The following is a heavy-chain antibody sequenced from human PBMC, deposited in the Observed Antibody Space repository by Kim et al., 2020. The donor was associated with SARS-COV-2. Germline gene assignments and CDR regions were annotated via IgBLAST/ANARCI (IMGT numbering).Heavy chain of an antibody. CDR2: IIPIFGTA. CDR1: GGTFSSYA. J-gene: IGHJ6*02. Sequence: SVKVSCKASGGTFSSYAISWVRQAPGQGLEWMGGIIPIFGTANYAQKFQGRVTITADESTSTAYMELSSLRSEDTAVYYCARDSPKTDDDRGSSGWVYYYYGMDVWGQGTTVTVSS. V-gene: IGHV1-69*13. CDR3: ARDSPKTDDDRGSSGWVYYYYGMDV. D-gene: IGHD6-19*01.